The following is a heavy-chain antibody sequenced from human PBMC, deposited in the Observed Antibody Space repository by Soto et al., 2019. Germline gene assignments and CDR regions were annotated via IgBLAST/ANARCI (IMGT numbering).Heavy chain of an antibody. D-gene: IGHD3-10*01. CDR2: ISGSGSFT. J-gene: IGHJ4*02. Sequence: GSLRLSCAASGFTFRTYAMNWVRQAPGKGLEWISAISGSGSFTHYADSVRGRFTISRDNSQNQLYLQMNNLRGDDTAMHYCAKIHTGSGSSKFDYWGQGIQVTVSS. CDR1: GFTFRTYA. CDR3: AKIHTGSGSSKFDY. V-gene: IGHV3-23*01.